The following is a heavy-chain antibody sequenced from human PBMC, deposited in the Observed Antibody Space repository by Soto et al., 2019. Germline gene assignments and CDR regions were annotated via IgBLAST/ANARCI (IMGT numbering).Heavy chain of an antibody. Sequence: QVQLQESGPGLVKPSQTLSLTCTVSGGSISSGGHYWSWIRQHPGKGLEWIGYSYYSGSTYYNPSLKSRVTISVDTSKNQFSLKLSSVTAADTAVYYCARGPLRGPENFQHWGQCTLVTVSS. V-gene: IGHV4-31*03. CDR3: ARGPLRGPENFQH. CDR2: SYYSGST. CDR1: GGSISSGGHY. J-gene: IGHJ1*01.